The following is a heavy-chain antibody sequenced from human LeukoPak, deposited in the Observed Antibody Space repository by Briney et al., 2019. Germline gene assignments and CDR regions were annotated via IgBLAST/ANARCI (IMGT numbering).Heavy chain of an antibody. Sequence: GGSLRLSCAASGFTFSSYGMHWVRQAPGKGLEWVAVISYDGSNKYYADSVKGRFTISRDNSKNTLYLQMNSLRAEDTAVYYCAKDGYCGGDCQFGGFDYWGQGTLVTVSS. CDR3: AKDGYCGGDCQFGGFDY. V-gene: IGHV3-30*18. J-gene: IGHJ4*02. D-gene: IGHD2-21*02. CDR2: ISYDGSNK. CDR1: GFTFSSYG.